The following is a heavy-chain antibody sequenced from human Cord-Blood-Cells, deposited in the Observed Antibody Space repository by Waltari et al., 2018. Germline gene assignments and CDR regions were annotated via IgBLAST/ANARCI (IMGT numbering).Heavy chain of an antibody. D-gene: IGHD1-1*01. V-gene: IGHV1-8*03. J-gene: IGHJ5*02. CDR3: ARGARDWNINWFDP. Sequence: QVQLVQSGAEVKKPGASVKVSCKASGYTFTSYDINWVRQATGQGLEWMGWMNPNSGNTGYAQKFQGRVTITRNTSISTAYMELSSLRSEDTAVYYGARGARDWNINWFDPWGQGTLVTVSS. CDR1: GYTFTSYD. CDR2: MNPNSGNT.